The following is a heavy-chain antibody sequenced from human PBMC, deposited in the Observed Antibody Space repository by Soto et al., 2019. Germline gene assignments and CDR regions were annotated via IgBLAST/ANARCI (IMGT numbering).Heavy chain of an antibody. CDR1: GFSLTTSRVG. D-gene: IGHD2-2*01. CDR2: IYWDDDK. V-gene: IGHV2-5*02. Sequence: QITLKESGPTLVKPTQTLTLTCTFSGFSLTTSRVGVGWIRQPPGKALEWLALIYWDDDKRYIPSLKSRLTSTKDTSKNQVVLTMANMDPMDTATYYCARLLLYQGWFDSWGQGSLVTVSS. J-gene: IGHJ5*01. CDR3: ARLLLYQGWFDS.